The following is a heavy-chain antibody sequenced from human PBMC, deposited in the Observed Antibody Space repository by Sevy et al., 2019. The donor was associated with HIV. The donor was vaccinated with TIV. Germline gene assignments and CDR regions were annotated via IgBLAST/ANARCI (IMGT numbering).Heavy chain of an antibody. CDR2: ISYDGSNI. CDR1: GFTFNIYA. Sequence: GGSLRLSCAASGFTFNIYALHWVRQAPGKGPEWVAVISYDGSNIYYAESVKGRFAISRDNSKNTLYLQMNSLRPEDTAVYYCARHLPSAVTFPFYYYGLDVWGQWTTVTVSS. J-gene: IGHJ6*02. V-gene: IGHV3-30*09. D-gene: IGHD4-17*01. CDR3: ARHLPSAVTFPFYYYGLDV.